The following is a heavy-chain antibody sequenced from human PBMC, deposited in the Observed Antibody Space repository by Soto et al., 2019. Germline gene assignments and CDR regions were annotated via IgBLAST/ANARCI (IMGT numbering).Heavy chain of an antibody. V-gene: IGHV3-33*01. J-gene: IGHJ6*02. CDR1: GFTFSSYG. CDR2: IWYDGSNK. Sequence: GGSLRLSCAASGFTFSSYGMHWVRQAPGKGLEWVAVIWYDGSNKYYADSVKGRFTISRDNSKNTLYLQMNSLRAEDTAVYYCAREGYSSSWYYAAYYYYYGMDVWGQGTTVTVSS. D-gene: IGHD6-13*01. CDR3: AREGYSSSWYYAAYYYYYGMDV.